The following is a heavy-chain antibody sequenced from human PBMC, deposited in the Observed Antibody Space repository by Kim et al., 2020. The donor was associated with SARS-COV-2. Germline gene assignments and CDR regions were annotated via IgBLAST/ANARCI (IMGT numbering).Heavy chain of an antibody. CDR2: ISYDGSNK. CDR1: GFTFSSYA. CDR3: ARGIVVVPAVCDY. D-gene: IGHD2-2*01. V-gene: IGHV3-30*04. Sequence: WGSLRLSCAASGFTFSSYAMHWVRQAPGKGLEWVAVISYDGSNKYYADSVKGRFTISRDNSKNTLYLQMNSLRAEDTAVYYCARGIVVVPAVCDYWGQGT. J-gene: IGHJ4*02.